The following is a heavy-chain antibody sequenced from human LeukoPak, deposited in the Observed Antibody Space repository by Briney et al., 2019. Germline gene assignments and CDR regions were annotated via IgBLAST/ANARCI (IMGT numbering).Heavy chain of an antibody. CDR1: GYTFTSYA. D-gene: IGHD3-10*01. V-gene: IGHV1-3*01. J-gene: IGHJ4*02. CDR2: INAGSGNT. Sequence: ASVKVSCKASGYTFTSYAMHWVRQAPGQRLEWMGWINAGSGNTKYSQKFQGRVTITRDTSASTAYMELSSLRSEDTAVYYCARLLWFGELGYWGQGTLVTVSS. CDR3: ARLLWFGELGY.